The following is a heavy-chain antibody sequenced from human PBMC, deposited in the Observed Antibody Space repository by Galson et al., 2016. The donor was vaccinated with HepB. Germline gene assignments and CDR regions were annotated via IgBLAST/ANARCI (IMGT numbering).Heavy chain of an antibody. J-gene: IGHJ6*03. CDR2: ISGSGGRT. D-gene: IGHD1-26*01. V-gene: IGHV3-23*01. Sequence: SLRLSCATSGFTFNNYAMSWVRQAPGKWLEWVSGISGSGGRTYYADSVKGRFTISRDNSTDTLYLRMDSLRAEDTAVYYCTTVPVGDYYYFMDVWGKGTTVTVSS. CDR1: GFTFNNYA. CDR3: TTVPVGDYYYFMDV.